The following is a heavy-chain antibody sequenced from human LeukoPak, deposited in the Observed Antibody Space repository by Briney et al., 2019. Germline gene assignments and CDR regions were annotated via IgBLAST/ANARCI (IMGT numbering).Heavy chain of an antibody. CDR2: IIPIFGTA. D-gene: IGHD4-17*01. CDR3: ARDTLLYGDAGP. J-gene: IGHJ5*02. Sequence: AASVKVSCKAFGGTFSSYAISWVRQAPGQGLEWMGGIIPIFGTANYAQKFQGRVTITADESTSTAYMELSSLRSEDTAVYYCARDTLLYGDAGPWGQGTLVTVSS. CDR1: GGTFSSYA. V-gene: IGHV1-69*01.